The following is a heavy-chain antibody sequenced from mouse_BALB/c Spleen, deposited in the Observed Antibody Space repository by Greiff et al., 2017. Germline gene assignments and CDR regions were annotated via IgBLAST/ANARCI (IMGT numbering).Heavy chain of an antibody. CDR3: ARGGYYRYDWCAY. CDR1: GFTFSSYG. Sequence: DVMLVESGGGLVQPGGSLKLSCAASGFTFSSYGMSWVRQTPDKRLELVATINSNGGSTYYPDSVKGRFTISRDNAKNTLYLQMSSLKSEDTAMYYCARGGYYRYDWCAYWGQESLVSVSA. D-gene: IGHD2-14*01. V-gene: IGHV5-6-3*01. CDR2: INSNGGST. J-gene: IGHJ3*01.